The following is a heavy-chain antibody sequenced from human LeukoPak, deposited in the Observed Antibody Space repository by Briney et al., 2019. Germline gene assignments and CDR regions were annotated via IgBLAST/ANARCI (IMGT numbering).Heavy chain of an antibody. CDR2: ISGSGGST. J-gene: IGHJ6*02. Sequence: EWVSAISGSGGSTYYADYVKGRFTISRDNSKNTLYLQMNSLRAEDTAVYYCASIPSPEYYYYGMDVWGQGTTVTVSS. CDR3: ASIPSPEYYYYGMDV. V-gene: IGHV3-23*01.